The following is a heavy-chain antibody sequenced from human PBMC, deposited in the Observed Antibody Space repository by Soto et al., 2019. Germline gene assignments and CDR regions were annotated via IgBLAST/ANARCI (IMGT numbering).Heavy chain of an antibody. CDR3: AMVDVYVTPSPQDV. V-gene: IGHV1-18*01. Sequence: QVQLVQSGAEVKNPGASVKVSCKASGYRFTSYGIGWVRQAPGQGLEWMGWINAYNGNTNYAQNLQGRVTLPTDTPTSTAYMELRSLRSNDTSVYYCAMVDVYVTPSPQDVWGQGTTVTVSS. CDR2: INAYNGNT. J-gene: IGHJ6*02. CDR1: GYRFTSYG. D-gene: IGHD3-16*01.